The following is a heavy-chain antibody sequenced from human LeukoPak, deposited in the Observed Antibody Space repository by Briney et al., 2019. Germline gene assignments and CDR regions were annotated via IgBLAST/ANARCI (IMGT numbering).Heavy chain of an antibody. CDR1: GGSISSYY. Sequence: VKPSETLSLTCTVSGGSISSYYWSWIRQPPGKGLEWIGYIYYSGSSNYNSSLNSRVTISVETCKNQSAVTLRYVTAADSAVDYCAMGLGWNGEHWFEPWGQGTLVTVSS. V-gene: IGHV4-59*01. CDR3: AMGLGWNGEHWFEP. D-gene: IGHD1-1*01. J-gene: IGHJ5*02. CDR2: IYYSGSS.